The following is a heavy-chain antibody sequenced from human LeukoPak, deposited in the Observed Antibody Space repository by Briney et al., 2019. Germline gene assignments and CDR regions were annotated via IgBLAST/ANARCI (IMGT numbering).Heavy chain of an antibody. D-gene: IGHD5/OR15-5a*01. Sequence: GSSVKVSCKASGYTFISYGITWVRQAPGQGLEWMGWINTHNGNTNFAQKLQGRVTMTTDTSTSTAYMELRSLRSDDTAVYYCARDAVSTTSAAGLDYWGQGTLVTVSS. CDR1: GYTFISYG. J-gene: IGHJ4*02. V-gene: IGHV1-18*01. CDR2: INTHNGNT. CDR3: ARDAVSTTSAAGLDY.